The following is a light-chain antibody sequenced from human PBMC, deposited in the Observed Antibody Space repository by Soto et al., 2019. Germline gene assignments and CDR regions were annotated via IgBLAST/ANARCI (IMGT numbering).Light chain of an antibody. CDR3: QKYNNAPRT. V-gene: IGKV1-27*01. CDR2: AAS. CDR1: QGIRNC. J-gene: IGKJ1*01. Sequence: GDTVTITCRASQGIRNCLAWYQQKPGQVPNLLIYAASTLQSGVPSRFSGSGSGTDFTLTISSLRPEDVATYYCQKYNNAPRTFGQGTKVEI.